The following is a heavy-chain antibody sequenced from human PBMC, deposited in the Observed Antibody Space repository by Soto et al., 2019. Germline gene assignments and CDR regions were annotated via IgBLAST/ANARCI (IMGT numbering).Heavy chain of an antibody. CDR1: GFTFRWFG. D-gene: IGHD2-15*01. Sequence: PGVSLRLSCAGSGFTFRWFGMNWVRQSPGKGLEWVARISNDGSNEYYVDSVKGRFTISRDNSKNTLYLQMDSLRAEDTAVYYRVREVKAEFGQEAASGQFADWGRG. CDR3: VREVKAEFGQEAASGQFAD. CDR2: ISNDGSNE. V-gene: IGHV3-30*03. J-gene: IGHJ4*02.